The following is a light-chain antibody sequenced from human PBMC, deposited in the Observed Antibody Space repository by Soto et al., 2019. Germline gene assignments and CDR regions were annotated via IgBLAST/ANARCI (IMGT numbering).Light chain of an antibody. CDR2: RNN. CDR1: RSNIGSNY. Sequence: QSVLTQPHSASGTPGQRVAISCSGTRSNIGSNYIYWYQQVPGTAPRFLMSRNNERPSGVPDRFSGSKSDTSASLAISGLRYGDEADYYCATWDDSLRNWVFGGGTKLTVL. V-gene: IGLV1-47*01. J-gene: IGLJ3*02. CDR3: ATWDDSLRNWV.